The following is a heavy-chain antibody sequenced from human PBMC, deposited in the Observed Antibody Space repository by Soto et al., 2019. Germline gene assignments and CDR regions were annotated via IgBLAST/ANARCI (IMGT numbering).Heavy chain of an antibody. CDR2: ISGSGGTT. V-gene: IGHV3-23*01. D-gene: IGHD3-3*01. Sequence: GSLRLSCTVSGFTFGSHAMSWVRQAPGKGLECVSGISGSGGTTFYADSVKGQFTISRDNSKKTLYLQMNSLRAEDTAVYYCAKTPYDFWSSGQYLFDHWGQGTLVTVSS. J-gene: IGHJ4*02. CDR3: AKTPYDFWSSGQYLFDH. CDR1: GFTFGSHA.